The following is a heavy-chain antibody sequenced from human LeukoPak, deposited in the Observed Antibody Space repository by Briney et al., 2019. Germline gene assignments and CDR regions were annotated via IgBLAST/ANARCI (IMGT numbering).Heavy chain of an antibody. CDR2: ISESGAST. CDR3: AKDRLRATLTSFDY. V-gene: IGHV3-23*01. J-gene: IGHJ4*02. CDR1: AFTFNTFDNFA. D-gene: IGHD4-17*01. Sequence: GGSLRLSCSVSAFTFNTFDNFAMNWVRQAPGKGLEWVAAISESGASTHYADSVKGRFTISIDNSKNTLYLQMNSLRAEDTAVYYCAKDRLRATLTSFDYWGQGTLVTVSS.